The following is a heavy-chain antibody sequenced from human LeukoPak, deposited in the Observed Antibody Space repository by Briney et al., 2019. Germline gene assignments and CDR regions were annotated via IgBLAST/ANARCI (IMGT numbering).Heavy chain of an antibody. J-gene: IGHJ4*02. CDR1: GYTFTSYG. Sequence: SVKVSCKASGYTFTSYGISWVRQAPGQGLEWMGGIIPIFGTANYAQKFQGRVTITADESTSTAYMELSSLRSEDTAVYYCARVSDYGDSGFFDYWGQGTLVTVSS. CDR3: ARVSDYGDSGFFDY. D-gene: IGHD4-17*01. CDR2: IIPIFGTA. V-gene: IGHV1-69*13.